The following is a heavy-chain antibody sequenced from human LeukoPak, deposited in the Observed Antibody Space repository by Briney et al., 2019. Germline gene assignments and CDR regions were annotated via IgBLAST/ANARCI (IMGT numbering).Heavy chain of an antibody. CDR1: GGSISSGSYY. CDR3: ARGLEQWLADAFDI. CDR2: IYTSGST. Sequence: SSETLSLTCTVSGGSISSGSYYWSWIRQPAGKGLEWIGRIYTSGSTNYNPSLKSRVTISVDTSKHQFSLKLSSVTAADTAVYYCARGLEQWLADAFDIWGQGTMVTVSS. J-gene: IGHJ3*02. D-gene: IGHD6-19*01. V-gene: IGHV4-61*02.